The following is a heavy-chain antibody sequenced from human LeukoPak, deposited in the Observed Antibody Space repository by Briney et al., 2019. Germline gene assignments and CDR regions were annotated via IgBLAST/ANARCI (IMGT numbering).Heavy chain of an antibody. CDR2: IYHSGST. Sequence: SQTLSLTCAVSGGSISSGGYSWSWIRQPPGKGLEWIGYIYHSGSTYYNPSLKSRVTISVDRSKNQFSLKLSSVTAADTAVYYCARARSPQSRYYYGSGEDSLPPSDAFDIWGQGTMVTVSS. CDR1: GGSISSGGYS. J-gene: IGHJ3*02. V-gene: IGHV4-30-2*01. CDR3: ARARSPQSRYYYGSGEDSLPPSDAFDI. D-gene: IGHD3-10*01.